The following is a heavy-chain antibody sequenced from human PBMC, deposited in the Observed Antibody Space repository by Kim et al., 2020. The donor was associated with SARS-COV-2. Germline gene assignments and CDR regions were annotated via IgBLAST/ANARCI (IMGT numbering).Heavy chain of an antibody. J-gene: IGHJ4*02. D-gene: IGHD3-10*01. V-gene: IGHV3-74*01. CDR3: ARAGSYSKADY. Sequence: SYGDSVQGRFTISRDKAKNTMYLQRNSLRAEDTAVYSSARAGSYSKADYWGQGTLVPVSS.